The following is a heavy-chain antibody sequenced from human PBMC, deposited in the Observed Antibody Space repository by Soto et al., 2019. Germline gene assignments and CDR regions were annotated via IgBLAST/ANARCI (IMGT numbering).Heavy chain of an antibody. CDR2: IWYDGSDK. V-gene: IGHV3-33*01. CDR1: GFTFRNHG. CDR3: ARWSDNKVVDP. J-gene: IGHJ5*02. Sequence: QVQLVESGGGVVQPGRSLRLSCEASGFTFRNHGMHWVRQVPGKGLEWLAVIWYDGSDKYYADSVKGRFTISRDNSKNALYLQMNSITLGDTAFYYCARWSDNKVVDPWGQGTVVTVS. D-gene: IGHD1-1*01.